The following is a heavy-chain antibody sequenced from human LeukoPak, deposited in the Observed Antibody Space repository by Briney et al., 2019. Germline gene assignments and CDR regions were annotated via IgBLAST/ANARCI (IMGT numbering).Heavy chain of an antibody. CDR3: ARGPSFPQIGYYGMDV. Sequence: SETLSLTCAVYGGSFSGYYWSWIRQPPGKGLEWIGEINHSGSTNYNPSLKSRVTISVDTSKNQFSLKLSSVTAADTAVYYCARGPSFPQIGYYGMDVWGQGTTVTVSS. J-gene: IGHJ6*02. V-gene: IGHV4-34*01. D-gene: IGHD3-16*01. CDR2: INHSGST. CDR1: GGSFSGYY.